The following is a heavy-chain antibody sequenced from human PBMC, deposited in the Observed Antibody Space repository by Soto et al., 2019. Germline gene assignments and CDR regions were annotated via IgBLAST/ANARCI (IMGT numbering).Heavy chain of an antibody. CDR2: ISDSGST. D-gene: IGHD1-26*01. V-gene: IGHV4-59*12. CDR3: ARDPGWELLTFDY. J-gene: IGHJ4*02. Sequence: PSETLSLTCTVSGGSISRYFWSWIRQPPGKGLEWIGYISDSGSTNYHPSLRSRVTISVDTSKNQFSLKLSSVTAADTAVYYCARDPGWELLTFDYWGQGTLVTVSS. CDR1: GGSISRYF.